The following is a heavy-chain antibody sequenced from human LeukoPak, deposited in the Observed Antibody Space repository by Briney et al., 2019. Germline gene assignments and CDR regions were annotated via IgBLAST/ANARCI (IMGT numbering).Heavy chain of an antibody. CDR1: GLTFGNYG. D-gene: IGHD1-26*01. V-gene: IGHV3-23*01. J-gene: IGHJ4*02. Sequence: GGSLRLSCVASGLTFGNYGMNWVRQAPGKGLEWVSAISGRDGGTYYADSVKGRFTISRDNSKSTLYLQMNSLRAEDTAVYYCAVKGGTPGRFDYWGQGTLVTVSS. CDR3: AVKGGTPGRFDY. CDR2: ISGRDGGT.